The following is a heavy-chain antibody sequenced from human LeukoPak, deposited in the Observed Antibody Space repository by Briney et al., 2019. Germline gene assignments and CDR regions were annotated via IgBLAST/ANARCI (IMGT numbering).Heavy chain of an antibody. CDR2: IYSGGST. Sequence: GGSLRLSCAASGFTVSSNYMSWVRQAPGKGLEWVSVIYSGGSTYYADSVKGRFTISRDNSKNTLYLQMNSLRAEDTAVYYCARGRMIGGDSSGYYFYWGQGTLVTVSS. CDR1: GFTVSSNY. J-gene: IGHJ4*02. V-gene: IGHV3-53*01. CDR3: ARGRMIGGDSSGYYFY. D-gene: IGHD3-22*01.